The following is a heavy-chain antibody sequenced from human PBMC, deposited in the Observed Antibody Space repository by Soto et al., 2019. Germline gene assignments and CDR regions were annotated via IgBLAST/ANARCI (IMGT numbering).Heavy chain of an antibody. Sequence: QVQLVQSGAEVKKPGASVKVSCKASGYTFTSYGISWGRQAPGQGLEWMGWISAYNGNTNYAQKLQGRVTMTTDTSTSTDYMELRSLRSDDTAVYYCARGRFGDHRLPHSYCGIDVWGQGTPVTVSS. CDR3: ARGRFGDHRLPHSYCGIDV. CDR2: ISAYNGNT. CDR1: GYTFTSYG. V-gene: IGHV1-18*01. J-gene: IGHJ6*02. D-gene: IGHD3-10*01.